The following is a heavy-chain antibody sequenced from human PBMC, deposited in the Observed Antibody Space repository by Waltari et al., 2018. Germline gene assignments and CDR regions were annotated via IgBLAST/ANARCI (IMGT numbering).Heavy chain of an antibody. Sequence: EVQLLESGGGLVQPGGSLRLSCAASGFTFSKSGMTWVRQTPGKGLDWCATITDTGGSTFYADSVKGRFAISRDNAKNTLYLQMSSLRAGDTAVYYCATSFRGKFDFWGQGTLVTVSS. V-gene: IGHV3-23*01. CDR3: ATSFRGKFDF. CDR2: ITDTGGST. J-gene: IGHJ4*02. CDR1: GFTFSKSG. D-gene: IGHD3-16*01.